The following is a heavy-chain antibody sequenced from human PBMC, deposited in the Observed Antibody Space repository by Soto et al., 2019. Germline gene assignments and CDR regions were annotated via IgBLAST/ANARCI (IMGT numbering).Heavy chain of an antibody. D-gene: IGHD6-13*01. CDR2: IYTSGST. CDR3: ARGQGIAAAGTTWFDP. CDR1: GGSISSYY. Sequence: SETLSLTCTVSGGSISSYYWSWIRQPAGKGLEWIGRIYTSGSTNYNPSLKSRVTMSVDTSKNQFSLKLSSVTAADTAVYYCARGQGIAAAGTTWFDPWGQATLVTVSS. J-gene: IGHJ5*02. V-gene: IGHV4-4*07.